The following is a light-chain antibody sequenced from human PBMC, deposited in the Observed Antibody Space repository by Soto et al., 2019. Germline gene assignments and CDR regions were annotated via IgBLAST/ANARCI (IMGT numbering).Light chain of an antibody. Sequence: QSVLTQPPSVSGAPGQRVTISCTGSSSNIGAGTDVPWYQQLPGTASKLLSYGDNYRPSGVPDRFSASKSGTSASLTITGLQAEDEADYYCQSYDISLRGYVFGTGTKVTVL. V-gene: IGLV1-40*01. CDR3: QSYDISLRGYV. CDR1: SSNIGAGTD. CDR2: GDN. J-gene: IGLJ1*01.